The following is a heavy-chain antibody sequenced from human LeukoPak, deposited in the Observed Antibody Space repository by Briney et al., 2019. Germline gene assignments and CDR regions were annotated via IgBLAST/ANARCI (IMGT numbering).Heavy chain of an antibody. V-gene: IGHV3-30*18. J-gene: IGHJ6*02. CDR2: ISYDGSNK. D-gene: IGHD3-3*01. Sequence: GGSLRLPCAASGFTFSSYGMHWVRQAPGKGLEWVAVISYDGSNKYYADSVKGRFTISRDNSKNTLYLQMNSLRAEDTAVYYCAKEYYDFWSGYLSYYYYYGMDVWGQGTTVTVSS. CDR3: AKEYYDFWSGYLSYYYYYGMDV. CDR1: GFTFSSYG.